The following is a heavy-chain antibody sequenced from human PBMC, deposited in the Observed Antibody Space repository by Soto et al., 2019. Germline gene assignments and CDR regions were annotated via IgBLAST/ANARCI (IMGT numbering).Heavy chain of an antibody. Sequence: EVQLVESGGGLVQPGGSLRLSCVASGFTFSAYSMNWVRQAPGKGPEWLSYISGNNANIYYADSVRGRFAISRDNAKSLLLLQMDSLRVEDKAVYYFARPVYTVVTPIDLWGQGTLVTVSS. CDR2: ISGNNANI. J-gene: IGHJ5*02. V-gene: IGHV3-48*01. CDR3: ARPVYTVVTPIDL. CDR1: GFTFSAYS. D-gene: IGHD2-21*02.